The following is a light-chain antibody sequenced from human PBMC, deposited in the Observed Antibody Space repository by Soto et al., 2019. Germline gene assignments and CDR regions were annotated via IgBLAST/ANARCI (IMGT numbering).Light chain of an antibody. Sequence: QAVVTQPASVSGSPGQSISISCTGSSSDVGSYNFVSWYQQYPGKAPKLIIHEATERPSGISDRFSASKSGTTASLTISGLQAEDEAHYFCCSYAGSSTWVFGGGTKLTVL. CDR3: CSYAGSSTWV. V-gene: IGLV2-23*01. J-gene: IGLJ3*02. CDR2: EAT. CDR1: SSDVGSYNF.